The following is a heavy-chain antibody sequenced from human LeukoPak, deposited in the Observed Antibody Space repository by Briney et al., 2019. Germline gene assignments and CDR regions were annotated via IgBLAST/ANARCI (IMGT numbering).Heavy chain of an antibody. J-gene: IGHJ4*02. CDR2: INPNSGGT. CDR3: ARDDIAVAGPGDY. Sequence: GASVKVSCKASGYTFTGYYMHWVRRAPGQGLEWMGWINPNSGGTNYAQKFQGRVTMTRDTSISTAYMELSRLRSDDTAVYYCARDDIAVAGPGDYWGQGTLVTVSS. CDR1: GYTFTGYY. D-gene: IGHD6-19*01. V-gene: IGHV1-2*02.